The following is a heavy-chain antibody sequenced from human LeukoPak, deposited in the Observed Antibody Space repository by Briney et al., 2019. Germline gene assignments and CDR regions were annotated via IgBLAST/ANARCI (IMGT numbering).Heavy chain of an antibody. CDR1: GFTFSSYS. CDR2: ISGSGGST. Sequence: GGSLRLSCAASGFTFSSYSMNWVRQAPGKGLEWVSAISGSGGSTYYADSVKGRFTISRDNSKNTLYLQMNSLRAEDTAVYYCAKAGRIVGATTDLGYWGQGTLVTVSS. CDR3: AKAGRIVGATTDLGY. V-gene: IGHV3-23*01. J-gene: IGHJ4*02. D-gene: IGHD1-26*01.